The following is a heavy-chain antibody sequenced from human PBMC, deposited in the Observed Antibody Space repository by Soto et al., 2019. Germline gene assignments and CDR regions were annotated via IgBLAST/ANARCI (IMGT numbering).Heavy chain of an antibody. CDR3: ATYGALIEGYFDY. Sequence: SETLSLTCTVSGGSISSSSYYWGWIRQPPGKGLEWIGSIYYSGSTYYNPSLKSRVTISVDTSKNQFSLKLSSVTAADTAVYYCATYGALIEGYFDYWGQGTLVTVSS. CDR2: IYYSGST. CDR1: GGSISSSSYY. V-gene: IGHV4-39*01. D-gene: IGHD2-21*01. J-gene: IGHJ4*02.